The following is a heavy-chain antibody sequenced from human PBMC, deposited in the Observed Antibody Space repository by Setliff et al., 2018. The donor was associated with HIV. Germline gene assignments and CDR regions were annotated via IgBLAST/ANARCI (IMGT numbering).Heavy chain of an antibody. D-gene: IGHD2-21*02. Sequence: PGGSLRLSCATSGFTFCSAWMGWVRPAPAKGLEWVANISPDGSATYYVDSVKGRFTISRDNAKNSVYLQLNSLRVEDTAVYYCMRWGLHYAIDYWGQGMLVTVSS. CDR2: ISPDGSAT. V-gene: IGHV3-7*01. CDR3: MRWGLHYAIDY. J-gene: IGHJ4*02. CDR1: GFTFCSAW.